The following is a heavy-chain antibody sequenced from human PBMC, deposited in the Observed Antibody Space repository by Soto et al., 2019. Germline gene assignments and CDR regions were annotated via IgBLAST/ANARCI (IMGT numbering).Heavy chain of an antibody. Sequence: PSETLCLTCAVYGGSFSGYYWSWIRQPPGKGLEWIGESNHSGSTNYNPSLKSRVTISVDTSQNQFSLKLSSVTAAHTAVYYCASTPPRRLDRRYMDVWGKGTTVTVSS. V-gene: IGHV4-34*01. CDR1: GGSFSGYY. CDR2: SNHSGST. J-gene: IGHJ6*03. CDR3: ASTPPRRLDRRYMDV. D-gene: IGHD6-25*01.